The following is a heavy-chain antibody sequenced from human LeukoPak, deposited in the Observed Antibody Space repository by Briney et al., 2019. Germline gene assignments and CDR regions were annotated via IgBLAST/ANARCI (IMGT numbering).Heavy chain of an antibody. J-gene: IGHJ6*02. V-gene: IGHV3-7*03. Sequence: QPGGSLRLSCAASGFTFSSYSMNWVRQAPGKGLEWVANINQDGGEKHYVDSVRGRFTISRDSAKNSLYLQMNSLRADGTAVYYCGRDMDVWGQGTTVTVSS. CDR2: INQDGGEK. CDR3: GRDMDV. CDR1: GFTFSSYS.